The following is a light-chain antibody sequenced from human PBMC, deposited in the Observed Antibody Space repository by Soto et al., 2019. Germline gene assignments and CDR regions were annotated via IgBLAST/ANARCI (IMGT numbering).Light chain of an antibody. Sequence: EIVLTQSPGTLSLSPGERATLSCRASQSVNSNYLAWYRQIPGQGPRPLMYGASNRATGIPDRFSGSGSGTDFTLTISRLEPEDFAVYYCQQYDSQPRTFGQETKVEIK. CDR3: QQYDSQPRT. CDR1: QSVNSNY. CDR2: GAS. V-gene: IGKV3-20*01. J-gene: IGKJ1*01.